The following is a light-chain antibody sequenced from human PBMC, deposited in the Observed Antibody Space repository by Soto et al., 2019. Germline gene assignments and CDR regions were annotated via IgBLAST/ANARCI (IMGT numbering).Light chain of an antibody. CDR2: DAS. Sequence: IVLTQSQATLSLSPGEKATLSCRASQSVRSFLAWYQQKPGQAPRLLIYDASNRATGVPGRFSGSGSGTDFTLTISSLETEDFSVYYCQQRSSWPPALSFGGGTKVE. J-gene: IGKJ4*01. CDR3: QQRSSWPPALS. V-gene: IGKV3-11*01. CDR1: QSVRSF.